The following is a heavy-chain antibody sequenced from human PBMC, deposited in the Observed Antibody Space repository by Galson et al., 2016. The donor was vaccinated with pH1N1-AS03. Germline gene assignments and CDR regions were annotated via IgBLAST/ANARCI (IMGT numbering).Heavy chain of an antibody. CDR3: ARGASDSYY. CDR1: GFTFSGYY. Sequence: SLRLSCASSGFTFSGYYMTWIRQAPGKGLEWLSYISDSGTSIYYADSVKGRFTISRDNAKNSLYLQMNSLRAEDTAVYYCARGASDSYYWGQGTLVNVSS. V-gene: IGHV3-11*01. J-gene: IGHJ4*02. CDR2: ISDSGTSI.